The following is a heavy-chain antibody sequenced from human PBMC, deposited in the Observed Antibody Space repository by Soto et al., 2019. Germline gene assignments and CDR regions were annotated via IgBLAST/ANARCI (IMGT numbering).Heavy chain of an antibody. CDR3: AGEQGPNSMAV. CDR2: NSGRDGDL. V-gene: IGHV3-11*01. CDR1: GFTFSYSF. J-gene: IGHJ6*03. Sequence: QVQLVESGGGLVKPGGSLRLSCAASGFTFSYSFMNWSRQTPGKALEWLSYNSGRDGDLYYADSVRGRFTISSDNAKNSVYLQMNSLRAEDTAVYYCAGEQGPNSMAVWGKGTTVTVS.